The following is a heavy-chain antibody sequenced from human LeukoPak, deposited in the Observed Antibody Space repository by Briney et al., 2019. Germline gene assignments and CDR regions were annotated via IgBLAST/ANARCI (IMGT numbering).Heavy chain of an antibody. CDR1: GFTFSTYA. Sequence: GGSLRLSCAASGFTFSTYAMHWVRQAPGKGLEWVAVMWYDGNNKYYADSVKGRFTVSRDNSKNTLYLQMNSLRAEDTAVYYCARIRASMVRGVMDYWGQGTLVTVSS. CDR3: ARIRASMVRGVMDY. J-gene: IGHJ4*02. D-gene: IGHD3-10*01. V-gene: IGHV3-33*01. CDR2: MWYDGNNK.